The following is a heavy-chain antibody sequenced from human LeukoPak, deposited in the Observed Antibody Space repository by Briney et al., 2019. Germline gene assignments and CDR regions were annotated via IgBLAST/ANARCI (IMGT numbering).Heavy chain of an antibody. CDR2: INPDSGGT. J-gene: IGHJ4*02. D-gene: IGHD2-21*01. V-gene: IGHV1-2*02. Sequence: ASVKVSCKASGYTFSDFYMYWVRQAPGQGLEWLGWINPDSGGTNYAQKFQDRVTLTRDTSINTVYMELRRLVSDDPAVYFCARIYCSSNNCPPGAYWGQGTQVTVPS. CDR3: ARIYCSSNNCPPGAY. CDR1: GYTFSDFY.